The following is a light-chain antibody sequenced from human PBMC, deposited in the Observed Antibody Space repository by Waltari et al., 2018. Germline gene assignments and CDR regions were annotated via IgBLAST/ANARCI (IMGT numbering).Light chain of an antibody. CDR1: QSITKW. CDR3: QQYNSYSLFT. Sequence: DIHMTQSPSTLSASVGDRVIISCRASQSITKWLAWYQQKPWKAPKLLIYKASTLDSGVPSRFSGSGSGTEFTLTISSLQPDDFATYYCQQYNSYSLFTFGGGTKVEIK. CDR2: KAS. J-gene: IGKJ4*01. V-gene: IGKV1-5*03.